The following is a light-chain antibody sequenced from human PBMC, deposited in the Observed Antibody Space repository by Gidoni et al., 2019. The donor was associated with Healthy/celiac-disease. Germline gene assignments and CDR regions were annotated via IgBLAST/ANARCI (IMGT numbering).Light chain of an antibody. J-gene: IGKJ4*01. V-gene: IGKV3-20*01. CDR3: QQYGSSPLT. CDR1: QSVSSSY. Sequence: IVLTQSPGTLSLSPGERATLSCRASQSVSSSYLAWYQQKPGQAPRLLIYVASSRATGIPDRFSGSGSGTDFTLTISRLEPEDFAVYYCQQYGSSPLTFGGGTKVEIK. CDR2: VAS.